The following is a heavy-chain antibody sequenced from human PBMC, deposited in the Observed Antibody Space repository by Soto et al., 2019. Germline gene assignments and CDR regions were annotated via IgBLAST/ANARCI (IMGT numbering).Heavy chain of an antibody. D-gene: IGHD3-9*01. Sequence: EVQVVESGGGLVQPGGSLRLSCAASGFTFSSNSMNWVRQAPGKGLEWISYISSSSSTIYADSVKGRFTVSRDNAKNSLYLQMNSLRDEDTAVYYCARVILSGHLTSALWGQGTLVTVSS. V-gene: IGHV3-48*02. CDR3: ARVILSGHLTSAL. J-gene: IGHJ4*02. CDR1: GFTFSSNS. CDR2: ISSSSSTI.